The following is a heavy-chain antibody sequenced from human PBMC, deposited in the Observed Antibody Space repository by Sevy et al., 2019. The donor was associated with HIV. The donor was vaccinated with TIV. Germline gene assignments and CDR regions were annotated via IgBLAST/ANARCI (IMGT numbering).Heavy chain of an antibody. CDR3: ASDGGELFDEYYYGMDV. CDR2: ISYDGSNK. J-gene: IGHJ6*02. Sequence: QAGGSLRLSCAASGFTFSSYAMHWVRQAPGKGLEWVAVISYDGSNKYYADSVKGRFTISRDNSKNTLYLQMNSLRAEDTAVYYCASDGGELFDEYYYGMDVWGQGTTVTVSS. CDR1: GFTFSSYA. V-gene: IGHV3-30*04. D-gene: IGHD3-10*01.